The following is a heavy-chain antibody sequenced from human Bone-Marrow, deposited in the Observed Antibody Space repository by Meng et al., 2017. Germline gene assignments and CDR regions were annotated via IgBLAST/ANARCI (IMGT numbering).Heavy chain of an antibody. V-gene: IGHV3-15*04. Sequence: GESLKISCVASGVSFTDAWMSWVRQAPGKGLEWVGRIETKSEGGTADYAAPVKGRFTISRDDSKNTLYLQMNSLIIEDTALYFCATGAAAADHWGQGTLVTVSS. CDR2: IETKSEGGTA. J-gene: IGHJ4*02. CDR1: GVSFTDAW. CDR3: ATGAAAADH. D-gene: IGHD6-13*01.